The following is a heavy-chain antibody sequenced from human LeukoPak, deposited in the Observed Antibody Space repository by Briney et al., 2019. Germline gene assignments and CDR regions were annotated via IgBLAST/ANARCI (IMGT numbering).Heavy chain of an antibody. Sequence: GGSLRLSCAASGFTFSDYYMSWIRQAPGKGLEWVSYISSSGSTIYYADSVKGRFTISRDNSKNTLYLQMNSLRAEDTAVYYCARARYSSGSFDYWGQGTLVTVSS. CDR2: ISSSGSTI. D-gene: IGHD6-19*01. J-gene: IGHJ4*02. CDR3: ARARYSSGSFDY. V-gene: IGHV3-11*04. CDR1: GFTFSDYY.